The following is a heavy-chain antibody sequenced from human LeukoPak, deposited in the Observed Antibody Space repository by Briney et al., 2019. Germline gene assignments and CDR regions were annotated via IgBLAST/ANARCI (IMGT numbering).Heavy chain of an antibody. J-gene: IGHJ6*03. Sequence: GGSLRLSCAASGFTFSSYAMHWVRQAPGEGLEWVAVISYDGSNKYYADSVKGRFTISRDNSKNTLYLQMNSLRAEDTAVYYCARVVVAATGPELYYYYYYYMDVWGKGTTVTVSS. V-gene: IGHV3-30*04. CDR1: GFTFSSYA. CDR3: ARVVVAATGPELYYYYYYYMDV. D-gene: IGHD2-15*01. CDR2: ISYDGSNK.